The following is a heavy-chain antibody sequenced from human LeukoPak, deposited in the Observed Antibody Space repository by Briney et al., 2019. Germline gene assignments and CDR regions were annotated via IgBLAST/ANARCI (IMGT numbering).Heavy chain of an antibody. CDR2: IYGGGDT. D-gene: IGHD5-12*01. V-gene: IGHV3-53*01. Sequence: GGSLRLSCAASGFTFSNQAMSWVRQAPGKGLEWVSVIYGGGDTYYADSVKGRFTISRDNSKNTLYLQMNTLRAEDTAVYYCARASGYSGYDPFDYWGQGTLVTVSS. CDR1: GFTFSNQA. CDR3: ARASGYSGYDPFDY. J-gene: IGHJ4*02.